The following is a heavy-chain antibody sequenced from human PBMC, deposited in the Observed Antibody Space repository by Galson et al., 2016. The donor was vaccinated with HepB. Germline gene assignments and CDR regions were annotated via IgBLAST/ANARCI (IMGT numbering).Heavy chain of an antibody. CDR1: GGSFRDLA. D-gene: IGHD3-16*01. V-gene: IGHV1-69*06. CDR2: IVPIFDAP. CDR3: ATDVLGLFDY. J-gene: IGHJ4*02. Sequence: SCKASGGSFRDLAINWVRQAPGQGLEWMGGIVPIFDAPNYARKFQGRVTITADTSTSTAYMELDSLTSEDTAVYFCATDVLGLFDYWGQGTLVTVSS.